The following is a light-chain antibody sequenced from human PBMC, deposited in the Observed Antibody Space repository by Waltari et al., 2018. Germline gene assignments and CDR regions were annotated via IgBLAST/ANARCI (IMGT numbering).Light chain of an antibody. V-gene: IGLV4-69*01. Sequence: QLALTQSPSASASLGASVKLTCTLSSGHRDYSIASHQPQQEKAPRYLMKLDSDGIHTMGDGFPHRFSGSSSGAGRYLSIASLKYEDEADYYCQTWGTGFVVFGGGTKLTVL. J-gene: IGLJ2*01. CDR1: SGHRDYS. CDR3: QTWGTGFVV. CDR2: LDSDGIH.